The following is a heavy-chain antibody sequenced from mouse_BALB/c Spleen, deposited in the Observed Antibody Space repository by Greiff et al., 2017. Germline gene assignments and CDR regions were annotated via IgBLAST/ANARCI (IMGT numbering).Heavy chain of an antibody. J-gene: IGHJ3*01. CDR2: INPSTGYT. CDR3: AVGYGNYWFAY. CDR1: GYTFTSYW. D-gene: IGHD2-1*01. V-gene: IGHV1-7*01. Sequence: QVQLKQSGAELAKPGASVKMSCKASGYTFTSYWMHWVKQRPGQGLEWIGYINPSTGYTEYNQKFKDKATLTADKSSSTAYMQLSSLTSEDSAVYYCAVGYGNYWFAYWGQGTLVTVSA.